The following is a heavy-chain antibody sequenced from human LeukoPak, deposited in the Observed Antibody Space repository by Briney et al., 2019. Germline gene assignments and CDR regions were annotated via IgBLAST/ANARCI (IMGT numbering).Heavy chain of an antibody. CDR1: GYTFTGYY. J-gene: IGHJ6*02. Sequence: ASVKVSCKASGYTFTGYYMHWVRQAPGQGLEWMGWINPNSGGTNYAQKFQGWVTTTRDTSISTAYMELSRLRSDDTAVYYCARGEGYGGIYGMDVWGQGTTVTVSS. CDR2: INPNSGGT. CDR3: ARGEGYGGIYGMDV. D-gene: IGHD4-23*01. V-gene: IGHV1-2*04.